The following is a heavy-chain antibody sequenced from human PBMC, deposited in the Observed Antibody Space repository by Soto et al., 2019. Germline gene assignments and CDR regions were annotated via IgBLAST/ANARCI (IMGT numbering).Heavy chain of an antibody. CDR2: IYSGGST. CDR3: ARDRLGYYDSSGYYLYYYYYGMDV. J-gene: IGHJ6*02. D-gene: IGHD3-22*01. Sequence: GGSLRLSCAASGFTVSSNYMSWVRQAPGKGLEWVSVIYSGGSTYYADSVKGRFTISRDNSKNTLYLQVNSLRAEDTAVYYCARDRLGYYDSSGYYLYYYYYGMDVWGQGTTVTVSS. CDR1: GFTVSSNY. V-gene: IGHV3-53*01.